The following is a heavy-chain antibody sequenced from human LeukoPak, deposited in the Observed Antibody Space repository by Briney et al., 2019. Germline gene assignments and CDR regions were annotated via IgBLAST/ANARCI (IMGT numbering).Heavy chain of an antibody. Sequence: GGSLRLSCAVSGFTFSSYAMHWVRQAPGKGLEWVTVISYDGSNKYYADSVKGRFTISRDNAKNSLYLQMNSLRPEDTALYYCAKGGYFDFLTAYTLDYWGQGTLVTVSS. V-gene: IGHV3-30-3*01. J-gene: IGHJ4*02. CDR2: ISYDGSNK. CDR3: AKGGYFDFLTAYTLDY. CDR1: GFTFSSYA. D-gene: IGHD3-9*01.